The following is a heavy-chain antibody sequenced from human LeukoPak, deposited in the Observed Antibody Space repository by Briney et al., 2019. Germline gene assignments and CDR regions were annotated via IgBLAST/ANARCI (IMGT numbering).Heavy chain of an antibody. CDR3: ARAAYYDSSGYYYRDAFDI. V-gene: IGHV3-30*01. CDR2: ISYDGSNK. J-gene: IGHJ3*02. CDR1: GFTFSSYA. Sequence: GGSLRLSCAASGFTFSSYAMHWVRQAPGKGLEWVAVISYDGSNKYYADSVKGRFTISRDNSKNTLYLQMNSLRAEDTAVYYCARAAYYDSSGYYYRDAFDIWGQGTMVTVSS. D-gene: IGHD3-22*01.